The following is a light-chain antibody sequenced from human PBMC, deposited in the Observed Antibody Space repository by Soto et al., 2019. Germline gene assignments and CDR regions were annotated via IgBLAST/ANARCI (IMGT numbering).Light chain of an antibody. CDR2: SHN. J-gene: IGLJ2*01. CDR3: AAWDDSLNGVV. CDR1: SSNIGSNT. V-gene: IGLV1-44*01. Sequence: QSVLTQPPSASGTPRQRVTISCSGSSSNIGSNTVNWYQQLPGTAPKVLIYSHNQRPSGVPDRFSGSKSGTSASLAISGLQSDDEADYYCAAWDDSLNGVVFGGGTKVTVL.